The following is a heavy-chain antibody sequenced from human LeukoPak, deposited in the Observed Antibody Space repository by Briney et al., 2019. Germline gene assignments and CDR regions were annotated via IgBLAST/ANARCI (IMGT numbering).Heavy chain of an antibody. Sequence: PSETLSLTCTVSGGSISSYYWSWIRQPPGKGLEWIGYIYYSGSTNYNPSLKSRVTISVDTSKNQFSLKLSSVTAAGTAVYYCARGRYFDWPPAPYFDYWGQGTLVTVSS. CDR3: ARGRYFDWPPAPYFDY. J-gene: IGHJ4*02. V-gene: IGHV4-59*01. D-gene: IGHD3-9*01. CDR2: IYYSGST. CDR1: GGSISSYY.